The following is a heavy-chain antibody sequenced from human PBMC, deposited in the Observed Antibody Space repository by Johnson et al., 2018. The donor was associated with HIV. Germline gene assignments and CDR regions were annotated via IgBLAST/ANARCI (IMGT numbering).Heavy chain of an antibody. D-gene: IGHD1-26*01. J-gene: IGHJ3*02. V-gene: IGHV3-15*01. Sequence: MQLVESGGGLVKPGGSLRLSCAVSGFNFTSAWMSWVRQSPGKGLEWVGRIKSKTDGGTTDYAAPVKGRFTISRDDSKNTLYLQMNSLKTEDTAVYYGTTHQIWETFYAFYIWGQGTVVTVSS. CDR1: GFNFTSAW. CDR3: TTHQIWETFYAFYI. CDR2: IKSKTDGGTT.